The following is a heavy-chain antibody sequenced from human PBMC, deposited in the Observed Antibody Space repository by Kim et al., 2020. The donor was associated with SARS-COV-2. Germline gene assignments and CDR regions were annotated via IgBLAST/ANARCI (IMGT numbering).Heavy chain of an antibody. J-gene: IGHJ4*02. D-gene: IGHD1-26*01. V-gene: IGHV4-59*02. CDR1: GASVTANH. CDR2: NTYTGDT. CDR3: ARDYSVSDHFDY. Sequence: SETLSLTCTVSGASVTANHWGWIRQPPGKALEWIGKNTYTGDTYYNPSLKSRVTISVDTSKNQFSLKLSSVTAADTAVYYCARDYSVSDHFDYWGQATLV.